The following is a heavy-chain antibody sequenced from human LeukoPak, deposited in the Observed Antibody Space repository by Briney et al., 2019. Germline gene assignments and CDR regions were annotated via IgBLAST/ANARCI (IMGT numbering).Heavy chain of an antibody. J-gene: IGHJ6*03. CDR2: INSRSSNI. V-gene: IGHV3-21*01. CDR3: ARGHSPGYMDV. CDR1: GFTFSSYS. D-gene: IGHD2-15*01. Sequence: GGSLRLSCAASGFTFSSYSMNWVRQAPGKGLEWVSSINSRSSNIYYADSVKGRFTISRDNAKNSLYLQMNSLRVEDTAVYYCARGHSPGYMDVWGKGTTVTVSS.